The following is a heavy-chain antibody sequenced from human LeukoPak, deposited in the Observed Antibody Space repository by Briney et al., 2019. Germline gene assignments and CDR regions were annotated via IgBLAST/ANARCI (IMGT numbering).Heavy chain of an antibody. CDR1: GFTFSSYS. J-gene: IGHJ6*03. V-gene: IGHV3-21*01. CDR3: AKDYGNYYYYMDV. Sequence: GGSLRLSCAASGFTFSSYSMNWVRQAPGKGLEWVSSISSSSSYIYYADSVKGRFTISRDNAENSLYLQMNSLRAEDTAIYYCAKDYGNYYYYMDVWGKGTTVTISS. CDR2: ISSSSSYI. D-gene: IGHD1-26*01.